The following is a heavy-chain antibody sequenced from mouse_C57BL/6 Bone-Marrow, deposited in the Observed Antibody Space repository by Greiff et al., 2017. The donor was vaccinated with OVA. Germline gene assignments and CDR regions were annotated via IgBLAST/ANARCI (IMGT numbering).Heavy chain of an antibody. Sequence: QVQLQQPGAELVKPGASVKMSCKASGYTFTSYWITWVKQRPGQGLEWIGDIYPGSGSTNYNEKFKSKATLTVDTSSSTAYMQLSSLTSEDSAVYDCARKAITTVPHDYWGQGTTLTVSS. CDR2: IYPGSGST. D-gene: IGHD1-1*01. V-gene: IGHV1-55*01. CDR3: ARKAITTVPHDY. J-gene: IGHJ2*01. CDR1: GYTFTSYW.